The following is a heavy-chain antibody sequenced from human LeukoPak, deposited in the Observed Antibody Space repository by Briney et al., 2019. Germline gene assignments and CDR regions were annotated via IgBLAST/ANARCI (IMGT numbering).Heavy chain of an antibody. Sequence: GASVKVSCKASGYTFTSYDFTWVRQTPGQGLEWMGRISVNNGNTNYAQKLQGRVTMTTDTSTSTAYMELRSLRSDDTAVYYCARLAETHYYDSSGFYRGDYYYYMAVWGKGTTVTLSS. D-gene: IGHD3-22*01. CDR3: ARLAETHYYDSSGFYRGDYYYYMAV. CDR1: GYTFTSYD. J-gene: IGHJ6*03. CDR2: ISVNNGNT. V-gene: IGHV1-18*01.